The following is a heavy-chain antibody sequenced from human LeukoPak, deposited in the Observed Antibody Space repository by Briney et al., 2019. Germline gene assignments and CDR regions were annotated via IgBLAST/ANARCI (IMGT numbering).Heavy chain of an antibody. CDR3: ARDFGLGHNWFDP. CDR2: IYTSGST. J-gene: IGHJ5*02. D-gene: IGHD3/OR15-3a*01. V-gene: IGHV4-61*02. CDR1: GGSISSGSYY. Sequence: SETLSLTCTVSGGSISSGSYYWSWIRQPAGKGLEWIGRIYTSGSTNYNPSLKSRVTISVDTSKNQFSLKLSSVTAADTAVYYCARDFGLGHNWFDPWGQGTLVTVSS.